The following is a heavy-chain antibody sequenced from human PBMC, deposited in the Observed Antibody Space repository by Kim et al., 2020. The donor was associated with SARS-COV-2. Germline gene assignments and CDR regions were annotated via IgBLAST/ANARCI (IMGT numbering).Heavy chain of an antibody. CDR2: INWDSSVV. CDR3: AKKGERGAPGGSYFGS. J-gene: IGHJ4*02. D-gene: IGHD1-1*01. Sequence: GGSLRLSCAASGFTFDDYTMHWVRQVPGKGLEWVSLINWDSSVVYYADSVKDRFIVSRDNGKNSLYLQMSSLRSEDTAFYFCAKKGERGAPGGSYFGSWGQGTLVTVSS. CDR1: GFTFDDYT. V-gene: IGHV3-43*01.